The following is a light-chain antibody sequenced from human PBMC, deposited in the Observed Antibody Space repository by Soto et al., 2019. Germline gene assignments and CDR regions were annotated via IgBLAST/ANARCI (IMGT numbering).Light chain of an antibody. CDR3: CSYAGSSPYV. J-gene: IGLJ1*01. Sequence: QSVLPQPASVSGSPGQSITISCTGTSSDVGSYNLVSWYQQHPGKAPKLMIYEVSKRPSGVSNRFSGSKSGNTASLTISGLQAEDEADYYCCSYAGSSPYVFGTGTKVT. CDR1: SSDVGSYNL. V-gene: IGLV2-23*02. CDR2: EVS.